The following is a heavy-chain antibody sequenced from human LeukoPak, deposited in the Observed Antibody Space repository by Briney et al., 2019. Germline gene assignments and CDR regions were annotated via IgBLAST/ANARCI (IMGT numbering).Heavy chain of an antibody. CDR1: GYTFTSNY. J-gene: IGHJ4*02. Sequence: ASVKVSCKASGYTFTSNYIHWVRQAPGQGLEWMGMIYPRDGSTSYAQKFQGRVTVTRDTSTSTVHMELSGLRSEDTAVYYCARDQEGFDYWGQGTLVTVPS. CDR2: IYPRDGST. CDR3: ARDQEGFDY. V-gene: IGHV1-46*01.